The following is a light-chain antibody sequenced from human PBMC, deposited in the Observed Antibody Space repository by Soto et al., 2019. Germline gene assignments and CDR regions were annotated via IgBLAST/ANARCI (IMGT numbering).Light chain of an antibody. CDR2: NSN. CDR1: TSNIGRNP. CDR3: GTWDDSLSGPI. Sequence: VLTQPPSASGTPGQRVTIYCSGTTSNIGRNPVDWYQDLPGTAPKLLIFNSNQRPSGVPDRFSGSKSGTSASLAISGLQSDDAADYFCGTWDDSLSGPIFGRGTKLTVL. V-gene: IGLV1-44*01. J-gene: IGLJ2*01.